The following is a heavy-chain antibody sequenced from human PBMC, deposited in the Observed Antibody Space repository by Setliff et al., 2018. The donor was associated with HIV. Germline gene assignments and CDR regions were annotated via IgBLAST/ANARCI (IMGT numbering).Heavy chain of an antibody. J-gene: IGHJ3*02. Sequence: ASVKVSCKASGYTFTSYYIHWVRQAPGQGLEWMGQINPNRGDTKSHHKFADRLIMSRDTSLATVYMELTSHRSDDTAVYYCARVSSFNKIIREAFDIWGQGTLVTVS. CDR2: INPNRGDT. D-gene: IGHD3-10*01. CDR3: ARVSSFNKIIREAFDI. CDR1: GYTFTSYY. V-gene: IGHV1-2*06.